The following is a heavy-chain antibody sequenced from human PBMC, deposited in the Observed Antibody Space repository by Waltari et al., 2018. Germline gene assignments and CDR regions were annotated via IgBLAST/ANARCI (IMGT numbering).Heavy chain of an antibody. CDR2: ISYDGSNK. D-gene: IGHD4-4*01. CDR1: GFTFSSYA. CDR3: ASSLQSYYYYYMDV. Sequence: QVQLVESGGGVVQPGRSLRLSCAASGFTFSSYAMHWVRQAPGKGLEWVAVISYDGSNKYYADSVKGRFTISRDNSKNTLYLQMNSLRAEDTAVYYCASSLQSYYYYYMDVWGKGTTVTVSS. V-gene: IGHV3-30-3*01. J-gene: IGHJ6*03.